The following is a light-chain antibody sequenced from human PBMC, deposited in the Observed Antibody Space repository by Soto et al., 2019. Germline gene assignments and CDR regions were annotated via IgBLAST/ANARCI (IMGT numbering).Light chain of an antibody. V-gene: IGKV3-11*01. CDR1: QSVSSY. CDR3: QQRSNWLT. CDR2: DAS. J-gene: IGKJ4*01. Sequence: EIVLTQSPATLSLSPGERATLSCRASQSVSSYLAWYQQQPGQAPRLLIYDASNRATGIPARFSGSGSGTAFTLTIISLEPEAFAVYYGQQRSNWLTFGGGTKAEIK.